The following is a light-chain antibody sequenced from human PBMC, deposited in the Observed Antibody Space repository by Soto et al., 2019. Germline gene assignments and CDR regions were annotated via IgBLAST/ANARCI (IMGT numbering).Light chain of an antibody. CDR3: QQSYISPFI. V-gene: IGKV1-39*01. CDR1: QGVSTF. CDR2: TAS. J-gene: IGKJ3*01. Sequence: DIQMTQSPSSLSASIGDRLIITCRTSQGVSTFLNWYRQKAGEAPRLLIYTASSLQSGVPSRLSGGGSGTEFTLTINSLQPEDFGTYYCQQSYISPFIFGRGTRVDVK.